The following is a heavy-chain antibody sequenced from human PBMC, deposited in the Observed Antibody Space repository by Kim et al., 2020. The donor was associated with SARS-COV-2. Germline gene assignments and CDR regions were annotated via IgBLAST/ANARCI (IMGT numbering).Heavy chain of an antibody. V-gene: IGHV3-74*01. CDR2: INNDGSNT. J-gene: IGHJ3*02. D-gene: IGHD2-21*01. CDR1: GFTFSSYS. Sequence: GGSLRLSCAASGFTFSSYSMYWIRQAPGRGLLYVSRINNDGSNTFYADSVKGQFTISRDNAKNTVYLQMNNLRADDTAVYYCARGAIGAFDIWGQGTMVT. CDR3: ARGAIGAFDI.